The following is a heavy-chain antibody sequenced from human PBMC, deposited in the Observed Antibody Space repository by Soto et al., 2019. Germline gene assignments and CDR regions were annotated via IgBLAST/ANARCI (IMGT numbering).Heavy chain of an antibody. V-gene: IGHV4-28*01. CDR2: IYYTGTT. J-gene: IGHJ4*02. Sequence: SETLSLTCAVPGYSINTYNWWAWIRQPPGKGLEWIGYIYYTGTTYYNLSLKSRVTMSVDTARDQFSLKLSSVTAADTAVYYCARTSRLKTRQLDYWGQATLVTVSS. CDR3: ARTSRLKTRQLDY. D-gene: IGHD6-6*01. CDR1: GYSINTYNW.